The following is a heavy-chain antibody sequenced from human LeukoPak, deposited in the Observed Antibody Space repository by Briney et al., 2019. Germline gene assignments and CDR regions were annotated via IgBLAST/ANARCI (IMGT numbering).Heavy chain of an antibody. D-gene: IGHD3-22*01. CDR2: IYHSGST. CDR3: ARESPDSSGYYGNY. Sequence: SETLSPTCAVSGGSISSSNWWSWVRQPPGKGLEWIGEIYHSGSTNYNPSLKSRVTISVDTSKNQFSLKLSSVTAADTAVYYCARESPDSSGYYGNYWGQGTLVTVSS. V-gene: IGHV4-4*02. CDR1: GGSISSSNW. J-gene: IGHJ4*02.